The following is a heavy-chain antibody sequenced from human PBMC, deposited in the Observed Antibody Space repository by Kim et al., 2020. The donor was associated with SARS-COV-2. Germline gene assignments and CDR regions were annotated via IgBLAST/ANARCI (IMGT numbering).Heavy chain of an antibody. CDR2: ISYDGSNK. J-gene: IGHJ4*02. CDR1: GFTFSSYG. V-gene: IGHV3-30*18. D-gene: IGHD2-21*01. Sequence: GGSLRLSCAASGFTFSSYGMHWVRQAPGKGLEWVAVISYDGSNKYYADSVKGRFTISRDNSKNTLYLQMNSLRAEDTAVYYCAKDSPSYCGGDCYDYWGQGTLVTVSS. CDR3: AKDSPSYCGGDCYDY.